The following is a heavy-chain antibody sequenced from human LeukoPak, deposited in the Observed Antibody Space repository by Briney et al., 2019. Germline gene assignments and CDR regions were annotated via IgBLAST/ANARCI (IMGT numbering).Heavy chain of an antibody. CDR3: ASCDSRYYFDY. J-gene: IGHJ4*02. CDR2: LYAGGST. Sequence: GGSLRLSCAASGFTVSSNYMSWVCQAPGKGLEWVSVLYAGGSTYYADSVKGRFTISRDNSKNTLYLQMNSLTVEDTAVYYCASCDSRYYFDYWGQGTLVTVSS. CDR1: GFTVSSNY. V-gene: IGHV3-53*01. D-gene: IGHD2/OR15-2a*01.